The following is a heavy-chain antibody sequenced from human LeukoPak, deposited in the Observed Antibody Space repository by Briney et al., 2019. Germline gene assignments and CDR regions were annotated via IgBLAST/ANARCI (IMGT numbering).Heavy chain of an antibody. CDR1: GGTFSSYA. J-gene: IGHJ4*02. CDR3: ARVAVYSGSYFDY. CDR2: IIPIFGTA. Sequence: ASVKVSCKASGGTFSSYAISWVRQAPGQGLEWMGGIIPIFGTANYAQKFQGRVTITTDESTSTAYMELSSLRSEGTAVYYCARVAVYSGSYFDYWGQGTLVTVSS. D-gene: IGHD1-26*01. V-gene: IGHV1-69*05.